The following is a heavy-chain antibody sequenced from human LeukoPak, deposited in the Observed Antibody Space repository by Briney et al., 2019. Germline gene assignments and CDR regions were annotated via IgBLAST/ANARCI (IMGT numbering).Heavy chain of an antibody. CDR1: GGSISSGGYY. CDR2: IYYSGST. D-gene: IGHD6-6*01. J-gene: IGHJ6*02. CDR3: ASSPIAARPWNGMDV. Sequence: PSQTLSLTCTVSGGSISSGGYYWSWIRQHPGKGLEWIGYIYYSGSTYYNPSLKSRVTISEDTSKNQFSLKLSSVTAADTAVYYCASSPIAARPWNGMDVWGQGTTVTVSS. V-gene: IGHV4-31*03.